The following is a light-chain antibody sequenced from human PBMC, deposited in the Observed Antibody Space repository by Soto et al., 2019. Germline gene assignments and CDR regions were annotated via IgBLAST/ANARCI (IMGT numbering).Light chain of an antibody. V-gene: IGKV1-5*01. CDR1: QSVSTY. CDR2: GAS. Sequence: DLQITQSPSTLSASLGDRVTITCRASQSVSTYLAWYQQKPGEAPKLLIYGASNLQTGVPSRFSGSGSGTEFSLSISSLQPDDFGTYYCQHYHGLSSLGPGTKVDIK. CDR3: QHYHGLSS. J-gene: IGKJ3*01.